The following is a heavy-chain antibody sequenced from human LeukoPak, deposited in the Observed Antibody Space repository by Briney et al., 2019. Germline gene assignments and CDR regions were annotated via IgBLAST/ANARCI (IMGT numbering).Heavy chain of an antibody. CDR1: GFTFSSYG. J-gene: IGHJ4*02. D-gene: IGHD2-21*02. CDR2: ISYDGSNK. Sequence: GGSLRLSCAASGFTFSSYGMHWVRQAPGKGLEWVAVISYDGSNKYYADSVKGRFTISRDNSKNTLYLQMISLRAEDTAVYYCTREAYCGGDCSYYFDYWGQGTLVTVSS. V-gene: IGHV3-30*19. CDR3: TREAYCGGDCSYYFDY.